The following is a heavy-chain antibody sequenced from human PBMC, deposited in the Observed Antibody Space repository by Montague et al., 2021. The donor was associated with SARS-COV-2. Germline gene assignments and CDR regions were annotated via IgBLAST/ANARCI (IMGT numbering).Heavy chain of an antibody. D-gene: IGHD3-10*01. Sequence: SLRLSCAASGFTFSSYWMHWVRQAPGKGLVWVSRINSDGSSTSYADSVKGRFTISRDNAKNTLYLQMNSLRAEDTAVYYCARDPLDYGLWSSGSYYNAYYYYYGMDVWGQGTTVTVSS. CDR1: GFTFSSYW. J-gene: IGHJ6*02. CDR3: ARDPLDYGLWSSGSYYNAYYYYYGMDV. V-gene: IGHV3-74*01. CDR2: INSDGSST.